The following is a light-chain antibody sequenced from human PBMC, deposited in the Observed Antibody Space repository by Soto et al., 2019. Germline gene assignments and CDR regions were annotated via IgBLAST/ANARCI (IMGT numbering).Light chain of an antibody. CDR2: GAS. J-gene: IGKJ5*01. Sequence: DIVLTQSPGTLSLSPGERATLSCRASQSVRSTSLAWYQQKPGQAPRLLIYGASSRATGIPVRFSGSGSGTEFTLTISSLQSEDFAVYYCQQYNNWPLTFGQGTRLESK. V-gene: IGKV3-15*01. CDR1: QSVRST. CDR3: QQYNNWPLT.